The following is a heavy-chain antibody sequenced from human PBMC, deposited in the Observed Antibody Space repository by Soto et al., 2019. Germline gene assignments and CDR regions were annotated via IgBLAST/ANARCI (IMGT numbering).Heavy chain of an antibody. CDR2: IYHSGST. CDR1: GGSISSSNW. D-gene: IGHD4-17*01. J-gene: IGHJ4*02. Sequence: QVQLQESGPGLVKPSGTLSLTCAVSGGSISSSNWWSWVRQPPGKGLEWIGEIYHSGSTNYNPSLKGPATLSVDNSRNQFSLKPRSVTAADTAVYSCERGPYGDYYFDYWGQGTPVTVSS. V-gene: IGHV4-4*02. CDR3: ERGPYGDYYFDY.